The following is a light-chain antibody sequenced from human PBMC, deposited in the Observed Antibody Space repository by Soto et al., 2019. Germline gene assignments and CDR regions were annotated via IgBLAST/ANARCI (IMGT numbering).Light chain of an antibody. Sequence: QSALTQPASVSGSPGQSITLSCTGTSSDVGNYNLVSRYQLHPGKGPKLMIYEVNKRPSGVSNRFSGSKSGNTASLTISGLQAEDEADYYCCSYATTVVFGGGTKLTVL. CDR3: CSYATTVV. CDR1: SSDVGNYNL. CDR2: EVN. V-gene: IGLV2-23*02. J-gene: IGLJ2*01.